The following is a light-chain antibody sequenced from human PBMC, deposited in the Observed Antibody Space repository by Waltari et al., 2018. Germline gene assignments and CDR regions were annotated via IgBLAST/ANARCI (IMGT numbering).Light chain of an antibody. J-gene: IGKJ1*01. Sequence: AIRITQSPSSLSASTGDRVTITCRASQGISSYLALYQQKPGKAPKFLIYAASTLQSGVPSRFSGSGSGTDFTLTISCLQSEDFASYYCEQYYSHPPTFGQGTKVENK. CDR2: AAS. CDR1: QGISSY. CDR3: EQYYSHPPT. V-gene: IGKV1-8*01.